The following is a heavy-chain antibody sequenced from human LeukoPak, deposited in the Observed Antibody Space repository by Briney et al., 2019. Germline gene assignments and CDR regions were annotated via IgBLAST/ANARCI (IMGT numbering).Heavy chain of an antibody. D-gene: IGHD1-26*01. CDR1: GFTVSSNY. Sequence: GGSLRLSCAASGFTVSSNYMSWVRQAPGKGLEWVSVIYSGGSTYYADSVKGRFTISRDNSKNTLYLQMNSLRAEDTAVYYCARSLTIKWVLLPHFDYWGQGTLVTVSS. CDR3: ARSLTIKWVLLPHFDY. V-gene: IGHV3-53*01. CDR2: IYSGGST. J-gene: IGHJ4*02.